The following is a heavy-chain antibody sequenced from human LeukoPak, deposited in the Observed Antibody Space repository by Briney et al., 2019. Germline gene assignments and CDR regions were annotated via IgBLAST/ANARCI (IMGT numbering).Heavy chain of an antibody. J-gene: IGHJ6*02. CDR3: ARGPLWFGELSDV. CDR2: IIPIFGTA. Sequence: SVKVSCKASGGTFSSYAISWVRQAPGQGLEWMGGIIPIFGTANYAQKFQSRVTITADESTSTAYMELSSLRSEDTAVYYCARGPLWFGELSDVWGQGTTVTVSS. CDR1: GGTFSSYA. D-gene: IGHD3-10*01. V-gene: IGHV1-69*01.